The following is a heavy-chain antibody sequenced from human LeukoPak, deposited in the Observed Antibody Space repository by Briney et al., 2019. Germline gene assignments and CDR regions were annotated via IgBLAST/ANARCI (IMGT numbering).Heavy chain of an antibody. D-gene: IGHD6-13*01. CDR2: ISGSSTDI. CDR1: GFTFSNYA. CDR3: AKSRIAAAAIDY. Sequence: GGSLRLSCAASGFTFSNYAMNWVRQAPGEGLAWVSSISGSSTDIYYADSVKGRFTISRDNAKNSLYLQMNSLRAEDTALYYCAKSRIAAAAIDYWGQGTLVTVSS. V-gene: IGHV3-21*04. J-gene: IGHJ4*02.